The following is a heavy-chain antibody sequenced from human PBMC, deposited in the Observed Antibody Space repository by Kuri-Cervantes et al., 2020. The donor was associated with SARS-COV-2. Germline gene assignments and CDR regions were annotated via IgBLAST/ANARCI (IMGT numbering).Heavy chain of an antibody. D-gene: IGHD3-22*01. CDR3: ARGYYYDSSGYYYVGGYYYMDV. CDR2: INHSGST. Sequence: GSLRLSCTVSGGSISSYYWSWIRQPPGKGLEWIGEINHSGSTNYNPSHKSRVTISVDTSKNQFSLKLSSVTAADTAVYYCARGYYYDSSGYYYVGGYYYMDVWGKGTTVTVSS. CDR1: GGSISSYY. J-gene: IGHJ6*03. V-gene: IGHV4-34*01.